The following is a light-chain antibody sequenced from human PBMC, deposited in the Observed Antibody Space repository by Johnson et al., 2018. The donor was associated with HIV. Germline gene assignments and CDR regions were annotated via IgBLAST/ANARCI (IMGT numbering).Light chain of an antibody. Sequence: QSVLTQPPSVSSAPGQKVTISCSGSSSNIGNNYVSWYQQLPGTAPKLVIYDNNKRPSGIPDQFSGSKSGTSATLGITGLQTGDEADYYCGTWDNSLNTGAVFGPGTKVTVL. CDR3: GTWDNSLNTGAV. CDR1: SSNIGNNY. J-gene: IGLJ1*01. V-gene: IGLV1-51*01. CDR2: DNN.